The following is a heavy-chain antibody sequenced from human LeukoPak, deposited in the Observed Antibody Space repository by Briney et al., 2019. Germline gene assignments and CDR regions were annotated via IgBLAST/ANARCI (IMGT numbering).Heavy chain of an antibody. CDR1: GFTFSNAW. CDR2: IKCQTDGGTT. D-gene: IGHD3-22*01. J-gene: IGHJ4*02. Sequence: PGGSLRLSCAASGFTFSNAWMNWVRQAPGKGLEWVGRIKCQTDGGTTDYTAPVKGRFTISRDDSKNTLYLQMNSLKTEDTAVYYCTTDRVRLSSGFYYGGGFDYWGQGTLVTVSS. CDR3: TTDRVRLSSGFYYGGGFDY. V-gene: IGHV3-15*01.